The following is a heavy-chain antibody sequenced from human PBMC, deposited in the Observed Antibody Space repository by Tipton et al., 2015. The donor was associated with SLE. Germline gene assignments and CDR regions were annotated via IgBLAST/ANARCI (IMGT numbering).Heavy chain of an antibody. Sequence: WGWIRQPPGKGLEWIGSIYHSGSTYYNPSLKSRVTISVDTSKNQFSLKLSSVTAADTAVYYCARLGYSSSWGDYWGQGTLVTVSS. CDR3: ARLGYSSSWGDY. J-gene: IGHJ4*02. V-gene: IGHV4-38-2*01. D-gene: IGHD6-13*01. CDR2: IYHSGST.